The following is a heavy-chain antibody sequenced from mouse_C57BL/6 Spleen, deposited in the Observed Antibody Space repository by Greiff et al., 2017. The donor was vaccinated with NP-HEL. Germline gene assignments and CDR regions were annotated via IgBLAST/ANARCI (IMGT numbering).Heavy chain of an antibody. Sequence: VQLKESGGGLVQPGGSMKLSCAASGFTFSDAWMDWVRQSPEKGLEWVAEIRNKANNHATYYAESVKGRFTISRDDSKSSVYLQMNSLRAEDTGIYYCTRYPYYYGSRGDWYFDVWGTGTTVTVSS. V-gene: IGHV6-6*01. CDR1: GFTFSDAW. D-gene: IGHD1-1*01. J-gene: IGHJ1*03. CDR3: TRYPYYYGSRGDWYFDV. CDR2: IRNKANNHAT.